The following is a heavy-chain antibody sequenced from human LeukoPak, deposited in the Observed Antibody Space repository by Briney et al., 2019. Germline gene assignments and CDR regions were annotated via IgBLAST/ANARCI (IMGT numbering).Heavy chain of an antibody. D-gene: IGHD2-2*01. J-gene: IGHJ6*03. Sequence: ASVKVSCKASGYTFTSYYMHWVRQAPGQGLDWMGIINPSGGSTSYAQKFQGRVTITRDMSTSTVHMELSRLRSEDTAVYYCASQLGDYYYMDVWGKGTTVTVSS. CDR3: ASQLGDYYYMDV. CDR2: INPSGGST. CDR1: GYTFTSYY. V-gene: IGHV1-46*01.